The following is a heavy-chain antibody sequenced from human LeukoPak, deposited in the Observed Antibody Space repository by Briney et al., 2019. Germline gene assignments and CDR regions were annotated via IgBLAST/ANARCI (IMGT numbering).Heavy chain of an antibody. CDR2: IRSKAYGGTT. Sequence: GGSLRLSCTASGFTFGDHAMSWFRQAPGKGLEWVGFIRSKAYGGTTEYAASVKGRFTISRDDSKSIAYLQMNSLKTEDTAVYYCTRDTRIHYYDSTGYYGIWGQGTMVTVSS. CDR1: GFTFGDHA. V-gene: IGHV3-49*03. CDR3: TRDTRIHYYDSTGYYGI. D-gene: IGHD3-22*01. J-gene: IGHJ3*02.